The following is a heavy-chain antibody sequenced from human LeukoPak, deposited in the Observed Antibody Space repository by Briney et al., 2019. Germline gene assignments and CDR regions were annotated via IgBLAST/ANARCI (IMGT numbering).Heavy chain of an antibody. D-gene: IGHD3-22*01. CDR2: ISSSSSTI. Sequence: GGSLRLSCAAAGFTFSSYSMNWFRQAPGKGLEWVSYISSSSSTIYYADSVKGRFTISRDNAKNSLYVQMNSLRAEDTAVYYCAKPYYYDSSGYYYTDAFDIWGQGTMVTVSS. V-gene: IGHV3-48*01. CDR1: GFTFSSYS. J-gene: IGHJ3*02. CDR3: AKPYYYDSSGYYYTDAFDI.